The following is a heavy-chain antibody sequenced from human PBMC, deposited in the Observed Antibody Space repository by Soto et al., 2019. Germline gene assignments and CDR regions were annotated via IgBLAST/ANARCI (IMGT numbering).Heavy chain of an antibody. CDR3: AQIPNYYQYDWFDP. D-gene: IGHD3-16*01. CDR2: IYWDNDK. V-gene: IGHV2-5*02. J-gene: IGHJ5*02. CDR1: GFSLTTRGVG. Sequence: QITLKESGPTLVKTTQTLTLTCTFSGFSLTTRGVGVGWIRQPPGKALECLALIYWDNDKRYSPSRQSILSITKDTSKNHVVLTMTNVDPVDTATYYRAQIPNYYQYDWFDPWVQGTLVSVSS.